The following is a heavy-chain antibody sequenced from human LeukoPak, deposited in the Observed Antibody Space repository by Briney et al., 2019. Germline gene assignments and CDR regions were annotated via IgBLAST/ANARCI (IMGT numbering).Heavy chain of an antibody. CDR2: IYYSGST. Sequence: PSETLSLTCTVSGGSISSSNFYWGWIRQPPGKGLEWIGSIYYSGSTYYNPSLKSRVSISVDTSKNQFSLKLSSVTAADTAVYYCARARQGYCSSTSCSRRSYYYYYMDVWGKGTTVTVSS. V-gene: IGHV4-39*07. J-gene: IGHJ6*03. D-gene: IGHD2-2*01. CDR1: GGSISSSNFY. CDR3: ARARQGYCSSTSCSRRSYYYYYMDV.